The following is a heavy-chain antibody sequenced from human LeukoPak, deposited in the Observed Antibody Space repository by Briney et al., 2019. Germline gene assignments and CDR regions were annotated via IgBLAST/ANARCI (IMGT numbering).Heavy chain of an antibody. V-gene: IGHV4-34*01. CDR1: GGSFSGYY. CDR2: INHSGST. J-gene: IGHJ4*02. D-gene: IGHD6-13*01. CDR3: ARDSSSWTLSTFDY. Sequence: KPSETLSLTCAVYGGSFSGYYWSWIRQPPGKGLECIGEINHSGSTNYNPSLKSRVTISVDTSKNQFSLKLSSVTAADTAVYYCARDSSSWTLSTFDYWGQGTLVTVSS.